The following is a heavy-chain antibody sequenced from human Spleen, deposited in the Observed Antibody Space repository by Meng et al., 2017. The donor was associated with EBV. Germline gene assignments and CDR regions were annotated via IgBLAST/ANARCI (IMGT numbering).Heavy chain of an antibody. Sequence: APRPQWDARLFKPSETRDPPLAGDGGSCRGYYWSCIRQPPGKGLEWIGEINHSGSTNYNPSLKSRATISVDTSKNQFSLKVSSVTAAETAVYYCARAYCDSTSCYLLFDPWGQGTLVTVSS. V-gene: IGHV4-34*01. J-gene: IGHJ5*02. D-gene: IGHD2-2*01. CDR3: ARAYCDSTSCYLLFDP. CDR1: GGSCRGYY. CDR2: INHSGST.